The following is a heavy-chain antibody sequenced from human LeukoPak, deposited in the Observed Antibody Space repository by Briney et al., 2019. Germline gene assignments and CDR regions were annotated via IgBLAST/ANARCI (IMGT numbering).Heavy chain of an antibody. V-gene: IGHV1-18*01. D-gene: IGHD3-22*01. CDR2: ISAYNGNT. CDR1: GYTFTSYG. CDR3: ARGSTARYYYDSSGYYRGAVDY. Sequence: ASVKVSCKASGYTFTSYGISRVRQAPGQGLEWMGWISAYNGNTNYAQKLQGRVTMTTDTSTSTAYMELRSLRSDDTAVYYCARGSTARYYYDSSGYYRGAVDYWGQGTLVTVSS. J-gene: IGHJ4*02.